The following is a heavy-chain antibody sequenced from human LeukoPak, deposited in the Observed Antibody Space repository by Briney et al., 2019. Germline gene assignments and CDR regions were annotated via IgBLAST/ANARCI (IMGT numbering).Heavy chain of an antibody. J-gene: IGHJ4*02. CDR2: IYYSGST. Sequence: SETLSLTCTVSGGSISSSSYYWGWIRQPPGKGLEWIGSIYYSGSTYYNPSLKSRVTISVDTSKNQFSLKLSSVTAADAAVYYCARVRGSGSYYCPNFDYWGQGTLVTVSS. CDR3: ARVRGSGSYYCPNFDY. D-gene: IGHD3-10*01. V-gene: IGHV4-39*07. CDR1: GGSISSSSYY.